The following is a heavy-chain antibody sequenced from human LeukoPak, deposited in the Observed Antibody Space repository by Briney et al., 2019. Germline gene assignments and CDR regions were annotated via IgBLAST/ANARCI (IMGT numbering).Heavy chain of an antibody. Sequence: GGSLRLSCVGSGYRFGSYFMHWVRQAPGKGLVWVSRINNDGSTTTYADSAKGRFTISRDNAKNTLHLQMNSLRAEDTAVYFCARVGYCSGSSCYSPSYYHGMDVWGQGTTVTV. D-gene: IGHD2-15*01. CDR1: GYRFGSYF. J-gene: IGHJ6*02. V-gene: IGHV3-74*01. CDR2: INNDGSTT. CDR3: ARVGYCSGSSCYSPSYYHGMDV.